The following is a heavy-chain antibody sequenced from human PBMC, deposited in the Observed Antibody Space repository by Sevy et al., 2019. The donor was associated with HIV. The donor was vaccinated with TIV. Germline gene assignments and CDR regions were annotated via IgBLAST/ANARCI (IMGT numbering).Heavy chain of an antibody. CDR2: INPSGGST. CDR1: GYTFTSYY. Sequence: APVKVSCKASGYTFTSYYMHWVRQAPGQGLEWMGIINPSGGSTSYAQKFQGRVTMTRDTSTSTVYMELSSLRSEDTAVYYRAREGVVVTASSYYYYYGMDVWGQVTTVTVSS. V-gene: IGHV1-46*01. CDR3: AREGVVVTASSYYYYYGMDV. D-gene: IGHD2-21*02. J-gene: IGHJ6*02.